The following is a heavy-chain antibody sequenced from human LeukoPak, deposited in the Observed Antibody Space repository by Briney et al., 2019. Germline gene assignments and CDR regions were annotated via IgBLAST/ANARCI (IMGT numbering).Heavy chain of an antibody. CDR1: GFTFTSSA. CDR3: AARYCSGGSCYPENWYFDL. D-gene: IGHD2-15*01. V-gene: IGHV1-58*02. J-gene: IGHJ2*01. CDR2: IVVGSGNT. Sequence: SVKVSCKASGFTFTSSAMQWVRQARGQRLEWIGWIVVGSGNTNYAQKFQERATITRDMSTSTAYMELSSLRSEDTAVYYCAARYCSGGSCYPENWYFDLWGRGTLVTVSS.